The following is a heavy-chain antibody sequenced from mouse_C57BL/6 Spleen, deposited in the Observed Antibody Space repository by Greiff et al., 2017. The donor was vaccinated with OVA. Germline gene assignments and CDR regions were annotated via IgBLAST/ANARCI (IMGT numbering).Heavy chain of an antibody. D-gene: IGHD2-3*01. J-gene: IGHJ3*01. V-gene: IGHV7-3*01. CDR2: IRNKANGYTT. CDR3: ARYADGPFAY. CDR1: GFTFTDYY. Sequence: EVQLQESGGGLVQPGGSLSLSCAASGFTFTDYYMSWVRQPPGKALEWLGFIRNKANGYTTEYSASVKGRFTISRDNSQSILYLQMNALRAEDSATYYCARYADGPFAYWGQGTLVTVSA.